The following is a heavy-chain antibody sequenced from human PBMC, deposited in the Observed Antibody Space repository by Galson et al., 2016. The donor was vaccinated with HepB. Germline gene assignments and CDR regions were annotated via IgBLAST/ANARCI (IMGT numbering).Heavy chain of an antibody. J-gene: IGHJ3*01. D-gene: IGHD3-16*01. Sequence: SLRLSCAASGFTFNNYALNWVRQAPGKGLEWVSAISIRSDSTFYADPVKGRFMIFRDNSKNTVYLQMNTLRVDDTATYYCAKDIRSSVTGWGKLDAFDVWGQGTMVTVSS. V-gene: IGHV3-23*01. CDR1: GFTFNNYA. CDR2: ISIRSDST. CDR3: AKDIRSSVTGWGKLDAFDV.